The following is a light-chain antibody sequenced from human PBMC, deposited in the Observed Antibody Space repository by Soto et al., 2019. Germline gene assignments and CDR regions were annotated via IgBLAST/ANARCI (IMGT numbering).Light chain of an antibody. J-gene: IGLJ1*01. CDR1: SSDVGGYNY. CDR3: SSDTSSGTLV. CDR2: DVS. Sequence: QSALTQPASVSGSPGQSITISCTGTSSDVGGYNYVSWYQQHPGKAPKLMIYDVSDRPSGVSNRFSGSKSGNAASLTISGLQAVDEADYYCSSDTSSGTLVFGTGTKLTVL. V-gene: IGLV2-14*01.